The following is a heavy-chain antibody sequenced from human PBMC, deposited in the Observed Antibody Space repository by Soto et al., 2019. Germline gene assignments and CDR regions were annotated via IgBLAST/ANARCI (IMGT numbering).Heavy chain of an antibody. CDR3: AKDHLSDFWSGYPRTPQDC. Sequence: GGSLRLSCAASGFTLSGYAMSWVRQAPGKGLEWVSAISGSGVSTYYADSVKGRFTISRDNSKNTLYLRMNSLRAEDTAVYYCAKDHLSDFWSGYPRTPQDCWGKGTLVTV. J-gene: IGHJ4*02. CDR1: GFTLSGYA. CDR2: ISGSGVST. V-gene: IGHV3-23*01. D-gene: IGHD3-3*01.